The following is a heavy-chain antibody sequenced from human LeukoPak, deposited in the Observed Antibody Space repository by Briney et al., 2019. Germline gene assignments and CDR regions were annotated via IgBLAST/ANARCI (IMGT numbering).Heavy chain of an antibody. V-gene: IGHV3-30*01. Sequence: GGSLRLSCAASGFTFSGYAMHWVRQAPGKGLEWVAVISYDGSDKYYADSVKGRFTISRDNSKNTLYLQMNSLRAEDTAMYYCARDRDCSSTSCYNAFDLWGQGTMVTVSS. CDR2: ISYDGSDK. J-gene: IGHJ3*01. CDR3: ARDRDCSSTSCYNAFDL. CDR1: GFTFSGYA. D-gene: IGHD2-2*02.